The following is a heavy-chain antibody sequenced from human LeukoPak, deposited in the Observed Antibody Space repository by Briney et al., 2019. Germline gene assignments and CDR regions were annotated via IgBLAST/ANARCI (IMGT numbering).Heavy chain of an antibody. V-gene: IGHV4-39*01. CDR2: VYYSGSA. CDR1: GGSIRTMLHY. D-gene: IGHD3-22*01. J-gene: IGHJ4*02. Sequence: PSETLSLTCSVSGGSIRTMLHYWAWIRLSPGEGLEWIGSVYYSGSAYYNPSLKSRVTISVDTSKNQFSLRLHSVTAADTAVYFCARRGEARGYYPEEFDYWGQGTLVTVSS. CDR3: ARRGEARGYYPEEFDY.